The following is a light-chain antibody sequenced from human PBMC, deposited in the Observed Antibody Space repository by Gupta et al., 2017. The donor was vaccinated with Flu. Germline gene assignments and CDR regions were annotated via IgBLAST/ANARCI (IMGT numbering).Light chain of an antibody. Sequence: GRATLSCRASQRISSKVAWYQQKPGQAPRLLIYDAYTRPTGVPVRFSGGGSGTEFTLTINSLQSEDFAIYYCQQYDTWPPWTLGQGTKVEIK. J-gene: IGKJ1*01. CDR2: DAY. V-gene: IGKV3-15*01. CDR3: QQYDTWPPWT. CDR1: QRISSK.